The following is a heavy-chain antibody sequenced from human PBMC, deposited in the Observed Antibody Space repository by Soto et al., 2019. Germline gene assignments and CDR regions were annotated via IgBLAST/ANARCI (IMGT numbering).Heavy chain of an antibody. CDR1: GFTFSSYA. CDR3: ARDSDRPS. J-gene: IGHJ5*02. Sequence: PGGSPRLSCAASGFTFSSYAVSWVRQAPGKGPEWISSISGSGSTIYYADSVKGRFTISRDNAKNSLYLQMSSLSAEDTAVYYCARDSDRPSCGQGTLVTVS. CDR2: ISGSGSTI. V-gene: IGHV3-23*01.